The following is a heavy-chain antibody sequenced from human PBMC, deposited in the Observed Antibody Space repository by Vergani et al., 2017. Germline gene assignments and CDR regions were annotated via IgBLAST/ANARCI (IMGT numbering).Heavy chain of an antibody. D-gene: IGHD6-13*01. Sequence: QVQLQESGPGLVKPSETLSLTCHVFGVSVTDYNCNWIRQAPGKGLEWIGSLSTTGGATHASHNPSLKSRVSISVDTSKSQFSLRLTSMTAADSAIYYCAGDTHSWQRADRWGQGLLVSVSS. CDR3: AGDTHSWQRADR. J-gene: IGHJ5*02. CDR1: GVSVTDYN. V-gene: IGHV4-59*02. CDR2: LSTTGGA.